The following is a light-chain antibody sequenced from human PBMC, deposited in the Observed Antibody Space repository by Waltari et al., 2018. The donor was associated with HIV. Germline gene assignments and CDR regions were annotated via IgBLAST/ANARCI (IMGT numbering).Light chain of an antibody. CDR2: GAS. CDR3: QQYGSSPPIT. Sequence: EIVLTQSPGTLSFSPEDGATLSCRARQSVSHSYLAWYQQKPGRATRLLSYGASSRATGIPDRFSGSGSGTDFTFIISRLEPEDFAVYYCQQYGSSPPITFGQGTRLEIK. CDR1: QSVSHSY. V-gene: IGKV3-20*01. J-gene: IGKJ5*01.